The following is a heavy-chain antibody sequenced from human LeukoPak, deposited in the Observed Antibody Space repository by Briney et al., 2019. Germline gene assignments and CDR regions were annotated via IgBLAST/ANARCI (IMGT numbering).Heavy chain of an antibody. CDR2: ISGSGGST. J-gene: IGHJ4*02. D-gene: IGHD3-10*01. V-gene: IGHV3-23*01. CDR3: AKVSYYYSHGPYFDY. Sequence: GGSLRLSCAASGFTFSSYAMSWVRQAPGKGLEWVSAISGSGGSTYYADSVKGRFTISRDNSKNTLYLQMNSLRAEDTAVYYCAKVSYYYSHGPYFDYWGQGTLVTVSS. CDR1: GFTFSSYA.